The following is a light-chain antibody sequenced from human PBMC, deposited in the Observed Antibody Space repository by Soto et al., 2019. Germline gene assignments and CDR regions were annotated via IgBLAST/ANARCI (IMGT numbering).Light chain of an antibody. CDR1: QSVSSY. J-gene: IGKJ2*01. Sequence: EIVLTQSPATLSLSPGERATLSCRASQSVSSYLAWYQQKPGQAPRLLIYDASNRATGIPARFSGSGSGTDFTLPISSLEPEDFAVYYCQQRSKWPPYTFGQGTKLEIK. V-gene: IGKV3-11*01. CDR3: QQRSKWPPYT. CDR2: DAS.